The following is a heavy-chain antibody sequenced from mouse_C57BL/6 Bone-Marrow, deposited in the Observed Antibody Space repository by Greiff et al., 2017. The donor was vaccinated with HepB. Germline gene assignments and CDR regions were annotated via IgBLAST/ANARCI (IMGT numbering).Heavy chain of an antibody. Sequence: VQLQQSGPVLVKPGASVKMSCKASGYTFTDYYMNWVKQSHGKSLEWIGVINPYNGGTSYNQKFQGKATLTVDKSSSTAYMELNSLTSEDSAVYYCARGGLWPDYWGQGTTLTVSS. CDR2: INPYNGGT. V-gene: IGHV1-19*01. J-gene: IGHJ2*01. CDR3: ARGGLWPDY. CDR1: GYTFTDYY. D-gene: IGHD1-1*02.